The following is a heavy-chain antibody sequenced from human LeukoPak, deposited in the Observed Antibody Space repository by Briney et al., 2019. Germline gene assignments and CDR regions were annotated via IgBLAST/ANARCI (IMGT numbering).Heavy chain of an antibody. D-gene: IGHD2/OR15-2a*01. Sequence: PSATLSLTCTVSGYSISSDYYWVWIRQPPGKGLEWIESIYHSVSTYYHPSLKSRVTISVDTSKNQFSLKLSSVTAADTAAYYCASTFRLLDAFYTWGQGTMVTASS. CDR1: GYSISSDYY. V-gene: IGHV4-38-2*02. J-gene: IGHJ3*02. CDR2: IYHSVST. CDR3: ASTFRLLDAFYT.